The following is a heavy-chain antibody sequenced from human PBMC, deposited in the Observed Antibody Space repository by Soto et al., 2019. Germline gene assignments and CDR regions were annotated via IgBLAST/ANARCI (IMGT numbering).Heavy chain of an antibody. Sequence: GASVKVSCKASGYTFTSYGISWVRQAPGQGLEWMGWISAYNGNTNYAQKLQGRVTMTTDTSTSTAHMELRSLRSDDTAVYYCARDRTVTTGEDGMDVWGQGTTVTVSS. J-gene: IGHJ6*02. CDR3: ARDRTVTTGEDGMDV. D-gene: IGHD4-17*01. CDR1: GYTFTSYG. V-gene: IGHV1-18*01. CDR2: ISAYNGNT.